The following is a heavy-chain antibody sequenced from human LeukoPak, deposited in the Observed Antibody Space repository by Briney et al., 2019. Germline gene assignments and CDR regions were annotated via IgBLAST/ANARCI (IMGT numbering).Heavy chain of an antibody. CDR2: TNRDGRST. CDR1: GFTFSNYW. D-gene: IGHD5-18*01. Sequence: GGSLRLSCAASGFTFSNYWMHWVRQAPGKGLVWVSSTNRDGRSTYYADSVKGRFTISRDNAKNTLYPQMNSLRAEDTAVYYCARDEGLDTAMIKRGFDYWGQGTLVTVSS. CDR3: ARDEGLDTAMIKRGFDY. V-gene: IGHV3-74*01. J-gene: IGHJ4*02.